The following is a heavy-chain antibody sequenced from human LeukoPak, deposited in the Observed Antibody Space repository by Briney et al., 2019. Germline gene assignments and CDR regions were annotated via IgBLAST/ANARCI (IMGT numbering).Heavy chain of an antibody. CDR3: ARHLGYSSGWYVDYFDY. CDR1: GYSISSGYY. Sequence: SETLSLTCAVSGYSISSGYYWGWIRQPPGKGLEWIGSIYHSGSTYYNPSLKSRVTIPVDTSKNQFSLKLSSVTAADTAVYYCARHLGYSSGWYVDYFDYWGQGTLVTVSS. V-gene: IGHV4-38-2*01. CDR2: IYHSGST. D-gene: IGHD6-19*01. J-gene: IGHJ4*02.